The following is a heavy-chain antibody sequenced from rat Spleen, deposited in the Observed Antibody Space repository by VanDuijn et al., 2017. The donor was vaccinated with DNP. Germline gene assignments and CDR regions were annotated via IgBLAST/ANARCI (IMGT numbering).Heavy chain of an antibody. V-gene: IGHV2-8*01. J-gene: IGHJ3*01. CDR1: GFSLTGYS. D-gene: IGHD1-2*01. CDR3: ARSPESSYIYFPWAY. CDR2: MRYNGDT. Sequence: QVQLTESGPGLVQPSETLSLTCAVSGFSLTGYSVFWVRQPSGKGLEWMGRMRYNGDTAYNSALKSRLSISRDTSKSQVFLQMNSLQTEDTATYYCARSPESSYIYFPWAYWGQGTLVTVSS.